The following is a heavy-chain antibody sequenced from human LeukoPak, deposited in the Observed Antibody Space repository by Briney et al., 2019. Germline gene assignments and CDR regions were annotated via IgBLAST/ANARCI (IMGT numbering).Heavy chain of an antibody. D-gene: IGHD5-18*01. V-gene: IGHV1-69*13. CDR1: GYTFSSYA. J-gene: IGHJ4*02. CDR2: IIPIFGTA. Sequence: SVKVSCKASGYTFSSYAISWVRQAPGQGLEWMGGIIPIFGTANYAQKFQGRVTITADESTSTAYMELSSLRPEDTAVYYCASAVDTAMVLDLDYWGQGTLVTVSS. CDR3: ASAVDTAMVLDLDY.